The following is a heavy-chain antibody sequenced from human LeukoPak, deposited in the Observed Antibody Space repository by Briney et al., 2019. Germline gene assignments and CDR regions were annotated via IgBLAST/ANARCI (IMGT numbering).Heavy chain of an antibody. V-gene: IGHV4-59*12. D-gene: IGHD6-13*01. CDR1: GGSISSYY. CDR3: ARVVGSSSSPYFDY. J-gene: IGHJ4*02. Sequence: SETLSLTCTVSGGSISSYYWSWIRQPPGKGLEWIGYIYHSGSTYYNPSLKSRVTISVDRSKNQFSLKLSSVTAADTAVYYCARVVGSSSSPYFDYWGQGTLVTVSS. CDR2: IYHSGST.